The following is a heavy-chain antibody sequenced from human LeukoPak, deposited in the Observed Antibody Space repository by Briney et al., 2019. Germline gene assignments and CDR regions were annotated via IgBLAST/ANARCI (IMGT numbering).Heavy chain of an antibody. V-gene: IGHV3-21*01. CDR3: ARSADFWSGWAPNYYYGMDV. D-gene: IGHD3-3*01. CDR1: GFTFSSYA. Sequence: PGGSLRLSCAASGFTFSSYAMSWVRQAPGKGLEWVSSISSSSSYIYYADSVKGRFTISRDNAKNSLYLQMNSLRAEDTAVYYCARSADFWSGWAPNYYYGMDVWGQGTTVTVSS. J-gene: IGHJ6*02. CDR2: ISSSSSYI.